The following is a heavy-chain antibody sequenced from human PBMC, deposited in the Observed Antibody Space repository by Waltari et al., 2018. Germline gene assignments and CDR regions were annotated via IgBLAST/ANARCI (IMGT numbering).Heavy chain of an antibody. V-gene: IGHV1-69*08. Sequence: QVQLVQSGAEVKKPGSSVRVPCQASGGPVGSHTINWVRQAPGQGLEWVGRIIPMLGITNYAQKFQDRVTITADKSTTTAYMEVSSLTSDDTAIFYCARDSYFDYWGQGTLVTVSS. CDR1: GGPVGSHT. CDR2: IIPMLGIT. CDR3: ARDSYFDY. J-gene: IGHJ4*02.